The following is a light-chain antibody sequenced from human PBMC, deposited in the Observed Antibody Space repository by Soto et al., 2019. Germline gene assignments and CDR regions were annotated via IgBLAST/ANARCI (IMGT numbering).Light chain of an antibody. J-gene: IGKJ1*01. CDR2: AAS. CDR3: QQYHSYWT. CDR1: QDISSY. Sequence: IQVTQSPSSLSASVGDRFTITCRASQDISSYLAWYQQKPGKAPTLLIYAASTLQSGVPSRFSGSGFGTEFTLTISSLQTDDFSTYYCQQYHSYWTFGQGTKGDIK. V-gene: IGKV1-9*01.